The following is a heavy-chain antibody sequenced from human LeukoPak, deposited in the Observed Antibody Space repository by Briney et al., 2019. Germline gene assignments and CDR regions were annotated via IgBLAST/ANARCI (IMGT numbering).Heavy chain of an antibody. Sequence: TLSMTCTVAARSISSTSYFWGWFRQPPGKSLDWIGTLYYSGGTYYNPSLKRRVTMAVDRYRDEFHRKLSSVNAADTAVYYCAKAGVRYYDSSGLHAFDIWGQGTMVTVSS. CDR1: ARSISSTSYF. CDR3: AKAGVRYYDSSGLHAFDI. J-gene: IGHJ3*02. V-gene: IGHV4-39*01. CDR2: LYYSGGT. D-gene: IGHD3-22*01.